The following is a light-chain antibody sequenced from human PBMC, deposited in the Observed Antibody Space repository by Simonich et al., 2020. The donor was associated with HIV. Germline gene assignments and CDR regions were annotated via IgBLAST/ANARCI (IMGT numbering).Light chain of an antibody. J-gene: IGKJ3*01. Sequence: EIVMTQSPATLAVSPGERATLSCRASQNIAGNLAWYQQKPGQAPRLFIYYASTRATGVPARCSGSGFGTDFTLTISSMQSEDFAVYYCQQYNNWPSPFTFGPGTKVDIK. V-gene: IGKV3-15*01. CDR1: QNIAGN. CDR2: YAS. CDR3: QQYNNWPSPFT.